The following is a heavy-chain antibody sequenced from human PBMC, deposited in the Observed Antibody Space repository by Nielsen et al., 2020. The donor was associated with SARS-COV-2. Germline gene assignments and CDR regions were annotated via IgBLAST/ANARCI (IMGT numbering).Heavy chain of an antibody. D-gene: IGHD5-12*01. Sequence: GGSLRLSCAVSGFTFSGSALHWVRQAPGKGLEWVGRIRSEANDYATAYAASVKGRFTISRDDSKNTTYLQLYRLKTEDTAVYYCARAWSGYDAYWFDYWGQGTLVTVSS. CDR2: IRSEANDYAT. CDR1: GFTFSGSA. CDR3: ARAWSGYDAYWFDY. J-gene: IGHJ4*02. V-gene: IGHV3-73*01.